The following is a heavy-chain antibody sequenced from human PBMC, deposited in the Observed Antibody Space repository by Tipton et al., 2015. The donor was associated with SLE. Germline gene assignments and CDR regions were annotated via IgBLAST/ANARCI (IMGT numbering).Heavy chain of an antibody. D-gene: IGHD3-16*01. CDR1: GGLIRDIY. J-gene: IGHJ2*01. Sequence: GLVKPSETLSLLCTVSGGLIRDIYRSWILQPRGNGLKWSGYVYYVGSNNYNPSLKSRVTISIDKSKNLFSLRLTSVSGSDTSMYFCARRVWRLCYFYLWCR. CDR2: VYYVGSN. V-gene: IGHV4-59*13. CDR3: ARRVWRLCYFYL.